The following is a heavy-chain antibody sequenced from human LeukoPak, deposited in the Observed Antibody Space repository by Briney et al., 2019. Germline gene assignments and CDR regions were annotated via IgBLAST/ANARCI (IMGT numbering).Heavy chain of an antibody. J-gene: IGHJ2*01. Sequence: PSETLSLTCTVSGGSISSYYWSWIRQPPGKGLEWIGYNSGSTNYNPSLKTRVTISVDPSKNQFSLKLSSVTAADAAVYYCTTTTVVTRYWYFDLRGRGTLVTVSS. CDR1: GGSISSYY. D-gene: IGHD4-23*01. CDR3: TTTTVVTRYWYFDL. V-gene: IGHV4-59*08. CDR2: NSGST.